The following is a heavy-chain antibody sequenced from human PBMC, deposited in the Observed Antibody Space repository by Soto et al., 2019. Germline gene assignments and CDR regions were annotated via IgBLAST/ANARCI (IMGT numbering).Heavy chain of an antibody. Sequence: QVQLQESGPGLVKPSQTLSLTCTVSGGSISSGDYYWSWIRQPPGKGLEWIGYIYYSGSTYYNPSLKSRVTISVDTSKXXFXLXXSSVTAADTAVYYCARRPGSDYDSSGYYGDNWFDPWGQGTLVTVSS. CDR3: ARRPGSDYDSSGYYGDNWFDP. CDR2: IYYSGST. CDR1: GGSISSGDYY. J-gene: IGHJ5*02. D-gene: IGHD3-22*01. V-gene: IGHV4-30-4*01.